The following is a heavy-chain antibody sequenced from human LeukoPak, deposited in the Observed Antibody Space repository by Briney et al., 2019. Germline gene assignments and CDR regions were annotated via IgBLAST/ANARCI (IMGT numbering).Heavy chain of an antibody. CDR2: ISGSGGST. V-gene: IGHV3-23*01. J-gene: IGHJ4*02. CDR1: GFTFSSYA. CDR3: AKNRDYDWGPGDY. D-gene: IGHD3-16*01. Sequence: GGSLRLSCAASGFTFSSYAMSWVRQAPGKGLEWVSAISGSGGSTYYADSVKGRFTISRDNSKNTLYLQMNRLRAEDTAVYFCAKNRDYDWGPGDYWGQGTLVTVSS.